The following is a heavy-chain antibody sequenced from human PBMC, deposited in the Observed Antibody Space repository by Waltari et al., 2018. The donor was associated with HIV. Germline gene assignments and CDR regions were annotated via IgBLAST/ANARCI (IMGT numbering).Heavy chain of an antibody. CDR3: ARATYYYDSSGYSSFDY. CDR1: GYTFTSYA. Sequence: QVQLVQSGAEVKKPGASVKVSCKASGYTFTSYAMHWVRQAPGQRLEWMGWINAGNGNTKYSQKFQGRVTITRDTSASTAYMELSSLRSEDTAVYYCARATYYYDSSGYSSFDYWGQGTLVTVSS. J-gene: IGHJ4*02. D-gene: IGHD3-22*01. V-gene: IGHV1-3*01. CDR2: INAGNGNT.